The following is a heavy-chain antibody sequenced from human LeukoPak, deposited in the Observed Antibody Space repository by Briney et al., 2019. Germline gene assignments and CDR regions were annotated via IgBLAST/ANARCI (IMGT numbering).Heavy chain of an antibody. CDR1: GFTFSSYA. J-gene: IGHJ4*02. V-gene: IGHV3-23*01. Sequence: GGSLRLSCAASGFTFSSYAMSWVRQAPGKGLEWVSAISGSGGSTYYADSVKGRFTISRDNSKNTLYLQMNSLRAEDTAVYYCAINPPRRDGYSVDYWGQGTLVTVSS. CDR3: AINPPRRDGYSVDY. CDR2: ISGSGGST. D-gene: IGHD5-24*01.